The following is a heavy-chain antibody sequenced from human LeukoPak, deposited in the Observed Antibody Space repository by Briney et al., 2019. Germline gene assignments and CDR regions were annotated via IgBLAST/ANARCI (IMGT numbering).Heavy chain of an antibody. J-gene: IGHJ4*02. V-gene: IGHV3-74*01. Sequence: PGGSLRLSCAASGFTFNDYWMHWVRQAPGQGLVWVSRINTDGSRIYYADSVKGRFTISRDNAKDTLYLHMNSLTAEDTAVYYCARGAKWAYYFDYWGQGTLVTVSS. CDR3: ARGAKWAYYFDY. CDR2: INTDGSRI. CDR1: GFTFNDYW. D-gene: IGHD1-26*01.